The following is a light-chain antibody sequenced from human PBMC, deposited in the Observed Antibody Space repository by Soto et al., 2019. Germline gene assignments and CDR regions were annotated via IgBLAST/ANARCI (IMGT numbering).Light chain of an antibody. CDR3: QQRSNWPRGT. CDR2: DAS. Sequence: EIVLTQSPATLSLSPGERATLSCRASQSVSSYLAWYQQKPGQAPRLLIYDASNRATGIPARFSGSGSGTAFTLTISSLEPEDFAVDYCQQRSNWPRGTFGQGTKLAIK. CDR1: QSVSSY. V-gene: IGKV3-11*01. J-gene: IGKJ2*02.